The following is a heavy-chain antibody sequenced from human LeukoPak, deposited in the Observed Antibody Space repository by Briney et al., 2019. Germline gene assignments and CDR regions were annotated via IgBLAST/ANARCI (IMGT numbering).Heavy chain of an antibody. CDR1: GFTSGSYE. CDR2: ISSSGSTI. V-gene: IGHV3-48*03. J-gene: IGHJ4*02. Sequence: AGGSLRLSCAASGFTSGSYEMNWVRQAPGKGLEWVSYISSSGSTIYYADSVKGRFTISRDNAKNSLYLQMNSLRAEDTAVYYCARERDGYNDYWGQGTLVTVSS. CDR3: ARERDGYNDY. D-gene: IGHD5-24*01.